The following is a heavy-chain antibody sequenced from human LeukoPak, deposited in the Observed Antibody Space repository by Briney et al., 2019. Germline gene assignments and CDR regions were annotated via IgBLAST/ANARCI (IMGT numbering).Heavy chain of an antibody. V-gene: IGHV3-48*03. CDR2: ISSTGSTI. Sequence: AETLSLSCAASGFTFRSYEMNWIRQAPGKGLEWVSYISSTGSTIYNADPVKGRFTISRDNAKNSQYQQMNSPGVDDAAAYYCASGGDGGSLYWGQGTLVTVSS. J-gene: IGHJ4*02. CDR3: ASGGDGGSLY. D-gene: IGHD4-23*01. CDR1: GFTFRSYE.